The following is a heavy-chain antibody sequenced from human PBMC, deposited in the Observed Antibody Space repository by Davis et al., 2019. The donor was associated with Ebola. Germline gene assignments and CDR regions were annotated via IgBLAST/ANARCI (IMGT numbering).Heavy chain of an antibody. V-gene: IGHV3-7*01. Sequence: GESLKISCVASGFTFSRSWMNWVRQAPGQGLEWVASIKEDGSEKYHVHSVEGRFTISRDNAKNSLYLQMNSLRAEDTAVYYCANLEWVNPDYWGQGVVATVSS. CDR1: GFTFSRSW. CDR2: IKEDGSEK. CDR3: ANLEWVNPDY. D-gene: IGHD3-3*01. J-gene: IGHJ4*02.